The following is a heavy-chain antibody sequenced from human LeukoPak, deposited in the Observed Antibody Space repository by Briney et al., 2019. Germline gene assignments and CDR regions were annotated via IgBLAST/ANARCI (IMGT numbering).Heavy chain of an antibody. CDR1: GYTFTSYY. D-gene: IGHD1-7*01. J-gene: IGHJ4*02. V-gene: IGHV1-46*03. CDR2: INPSGGST. Sequence: ASVKVSXKASGYTFTSYYMHWVRQAPGQGLEWMGIINPSGGSTSYAQKFQGRVTMTRDTSTSTVYMELSSLRSEDTAVYYCARVSPVLELRGGYFDYWGQGTLVTVSS. CDR3: ARVSPVLELRGGYFDY.